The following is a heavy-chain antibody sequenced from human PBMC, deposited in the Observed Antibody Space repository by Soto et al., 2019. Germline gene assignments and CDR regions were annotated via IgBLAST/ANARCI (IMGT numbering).Heavy chain of an antibody. J-gene: IGHJ4*02. Sequence: QVQLVQSGAEVKKPGASVKVSCKASGYTFTSYDINWVRQATGQGLEWMGWMNPNSGNTGYAQKFQGRVTMTRNTSISTAYMELSSLXSEXXXXYYCAREYSSGWSKDWGQGTLVTVSS. D-gene: IGHD6-19*01. CDR2: MNPNSGNT. CDR3: AREYSSGWSKD. CDR1: GYTFTSYD. V-gene: IGHV1-8*01.